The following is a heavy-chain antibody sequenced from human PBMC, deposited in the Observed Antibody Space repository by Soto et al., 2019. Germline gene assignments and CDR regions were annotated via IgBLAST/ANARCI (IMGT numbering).Heavy chain of an antibody. CDR2: IIPYNGNT. V-gene: IGHV1-18*01. CDR1: GYTFTTYG. CDR3: ARSVDSNNIVVTSSSHWFDP. Sequence: QVQLVQSGPEVKKPGASVRVSCKASGYTFTTYGINWVRQAPGQGLEWMGWIIPYNGNTNYAQKFQDRVTMTSDKSTRTAYMELKSLTSDDTAVYYCARSVDSNNIVVTSSSHWFDPWGQATLVSVSS. D-gene: IGHD2-21*01. J-gene: IGHJ5*02.